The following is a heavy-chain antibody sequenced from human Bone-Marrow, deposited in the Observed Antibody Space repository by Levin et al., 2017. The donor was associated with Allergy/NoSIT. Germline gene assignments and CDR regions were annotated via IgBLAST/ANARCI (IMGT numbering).Heavy chain of an antibody. D-gene: IGHD2-8*01. V-gene: IGHV3-72*01. CDR3: VSWLMEVSY. CDR1: GFTLSDHY. J-gene: IGHJ4*02. Sequence: GGSLRLSCATSGFTLSDHYIDWVRQAPGKGLEWVGRTKNKVSSYTTEYAASVRGRFTISRDASKNSVSLQMNSLKTEDTAVYYCVSWLMEVSYWGQGILVTVSS. CDR2: TKNKVSSYTT.